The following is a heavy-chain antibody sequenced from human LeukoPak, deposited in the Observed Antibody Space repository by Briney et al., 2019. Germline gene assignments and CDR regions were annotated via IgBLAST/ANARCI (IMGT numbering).Heavy chain of an antibody. D-gene: IGHD5-24*01. CDR2: ISPSGGST. V-gene: IGHV1-46*01. CDR3: ARDNSVRDEAWWFDP. CDR1: GYTFTGYW. Sequence: GASVKVSCKAFGYTFTGYWMHWVRQAPGQGPEWMGVISPSGGSTIYAQEFKGRVTLTRDMSTSTDYLELSSLRSEDTAVYYCARDNSVRDEAWWFDPWAREPWSPSPQ. J-gene: IGHJ5*02.